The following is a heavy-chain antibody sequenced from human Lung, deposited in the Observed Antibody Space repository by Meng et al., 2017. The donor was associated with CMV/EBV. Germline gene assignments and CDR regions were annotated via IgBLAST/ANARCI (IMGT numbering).Heavy chain of an antibody. J-gene: IGHJ4*02. CDR3: VTVRYDAKGSTYYRAFDY. Sequence: GEXXTISCEASGFTFNSYSMNWVRQAPGKGLEWVANIKEDGSEQHYVESVKGRFTISRDKAKNSLYLQMNSLRAEDTAVYYCVTVRYDAKGSTYYRAFDYXGQGTLVTVS. V-gene: IGHV3-7*01. D-gene: IGHD4/OR15-4a*01. CDR2: IKEDGSEQ. CDR1: GFTFNSYS.